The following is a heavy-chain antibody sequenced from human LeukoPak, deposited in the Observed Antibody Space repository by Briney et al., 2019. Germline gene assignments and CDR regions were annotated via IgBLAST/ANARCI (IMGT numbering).Heavy chain of an antibody. CDR1: GFTFSSYE. V-gene: IGHV3-53*01. CDR2: IYRGGST. J-gene: IGHJ4*02. CDR3: ASGDGYNFWIS. Sequence: GGSLRLSCAASGFTFSSYEMNWVRQAPGKGLEWVSVIYRGGSTYYADSVKGRFTISRDNSKNTLYLQMNSLRVEDTAVYYCASGDGYNFWISWGQGTLVTVSS. D-gene: IGHD5-24*01.